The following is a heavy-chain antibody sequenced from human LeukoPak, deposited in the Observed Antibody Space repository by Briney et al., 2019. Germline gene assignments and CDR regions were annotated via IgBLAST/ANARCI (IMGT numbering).Heavy chain of an antibody. V-gene: IGHV4-61*08. CDR3: ARLSRVAGPYYYYYMDV. D-gene: IGHD6-19*01. J-gene: IGHJ6*03. CDR2: IYTSGST. Sequence: SETLSLTCTVSGASISSGGYYWNWIRQPPGKGLEWIGYIYTSGSTNYNPSLKSRVTISVDTSKNQFSLKLSSVTAADTAVYYCARLSRVAGPYYYYYMDVWGKGTTVTVSS. CDR1: GASISSGGYY.